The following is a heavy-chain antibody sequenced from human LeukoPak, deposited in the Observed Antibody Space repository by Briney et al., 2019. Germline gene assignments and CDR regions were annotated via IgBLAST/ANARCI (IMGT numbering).Heavy chain of an antibody. CDR3: AKDYCSGGACYFFDY. Sequence: GGSLRLSCAASGFTFSSYAMSWVRQAPGKGLEWVSTISSGGGSTYYADSVKGRFTISRDDSKNTLYLQLNSLRGEDTAAYYCAKDYCSGGACYFFDYWGQGTLVTVSS. V-gene: IGHV3-23*01. J-gene: IGHJ4*02. D-gene: IGHD2-15*01. CDR2: ISSGGGST. CDR1: GFTFSSYA.